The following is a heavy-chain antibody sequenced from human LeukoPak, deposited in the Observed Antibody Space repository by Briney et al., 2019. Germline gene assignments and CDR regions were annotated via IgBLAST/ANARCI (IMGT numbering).Heavy chain of an antibody. J-gene: IGHJ5*02. CDR3: ARLSPRYDFWSGYGWFDP. CDR2: INHSGST. Sequence: SETLSLTCAVYGGSFSGYYWSWIRQPPGKGLEWIGEINHSGSTNYNPSLKSRVTISVDTSKNQFSLKLSSVTAADTAVYYCARLSPRYDFWSGYGWFDPWGQGTLVTVSS. CDR1: GGSFSGYY. D-gene: IGHD3-3*01. V-gene: IGHV4-34*01.